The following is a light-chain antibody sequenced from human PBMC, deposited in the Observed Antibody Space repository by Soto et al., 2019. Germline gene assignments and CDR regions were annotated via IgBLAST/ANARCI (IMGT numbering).Light chain of an antibody. CDR3: QQSYSTLDT. CDR2: AAS. CDR1: QSIGSS. J-gene: IGKJ2*01. V-gene: IGKV1-39*01. Sequence: DIQMTQSPSSLSASVGDRVTITCRASQSIGSSLNWYQQKPGKAPKLLIYAASSLQSGVPSRFSGSGSGTDFTLTISSLQPGDFATYYCQQSYSTLDTFGQGTKLEIK.